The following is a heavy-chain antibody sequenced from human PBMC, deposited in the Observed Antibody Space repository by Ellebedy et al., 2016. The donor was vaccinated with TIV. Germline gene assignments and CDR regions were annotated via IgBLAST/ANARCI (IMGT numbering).Heavy chain of an antibody. J-gene: IGHJ4*02. CDR3: ARGGYSSGWYNRIDY. CDR2: ISAYNGNT. D-gene: IGHD6-19*01. V-gene: IGHV1-18*01. CDR1: GYTFTSYG. Sequence: ASVKVSXXASGYTFTSYGISWVRQAPGQGLEWMGWISAYNGNTNYAQKLQGRVTMTTDTSTSTAYMELRSLRSDDTAVYYCARGGYSSGWYNRIDYWGQGTLVTVSS.